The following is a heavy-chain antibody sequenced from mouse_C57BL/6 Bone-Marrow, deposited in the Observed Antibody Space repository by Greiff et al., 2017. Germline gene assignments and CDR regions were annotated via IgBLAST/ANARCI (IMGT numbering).Heavy chain of an antibody. V-gene: IGHV5-16*01. Sequence: EVHLVESEGGLVQPGSSMKLSCTASGFTFSDYYMAWVRQVPEKGLEWVANINYDGSSTYYLDSLKSRFIISRDNAKNILYLQMSSLKSEDTATYYCARDRNYGSSWGDWYFDVWGTGTTVTVSS. CDR2: INYDGSST. CDR3: ARDRNYGSSWGDWYFDV. J-gene: IGHJ1*03. CDR1: GFTFSDYY. D-gene: IGHD1-1*01.